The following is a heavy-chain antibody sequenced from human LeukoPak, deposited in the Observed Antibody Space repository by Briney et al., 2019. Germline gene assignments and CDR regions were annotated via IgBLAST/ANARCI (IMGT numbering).Heavy chain of an antibody. V-gene: IGHV4-59*08. D-gene: IGHD4-17*01. CDR1: GGSISSYY. Sequence: PSETLSLTCTVSGGSISSYYWGWIRQPPGKGLEWIGYIYYNGSTNYNPSLKSRVTISVDTSKNQFSLKLSSVTAADTAVYYCARTTVTTRGPWWYFDLWGRGTLVTVSS. CDR2: IYYNGST. CDR3: ARTTVTTRGPWWYFDL. J-gene: IGHJ2*01.